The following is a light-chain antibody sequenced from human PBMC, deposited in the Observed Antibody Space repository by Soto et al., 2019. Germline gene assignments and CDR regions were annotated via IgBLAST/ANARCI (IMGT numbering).Light chain of an antibody. CDR2: GVS. CDR3: QHYGYPQWT. J-gene: IGKJ1*01. Sequence: EIVLTQSPGTLSLSPGEKATLSCRASQSGRDMYIAWYQQKPGHPPRLLINGVSSRAYGIPDRFSGSGSGTDFTLTISRLEPEDFAVYYCQHYGYPQWTFGQGTKVDSK. V-gene: IGKV3-20*01. CDR1: QSGRDMY.